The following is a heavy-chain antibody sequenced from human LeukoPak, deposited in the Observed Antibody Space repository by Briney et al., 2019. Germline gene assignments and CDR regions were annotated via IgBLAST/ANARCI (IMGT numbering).Heavy chain of an antibody. CDR1: GFTLGGHD. V-gene: IGHV3-13*01. J-gene: IGHJ4*02. CDR3: VRGASGYHYTYFDY. D-gene: IGHD5-18*01. CDR2: VSAGHHA. Sequence: GGSLRLSCTASGFTLGGHDMHWVRQTTGGGLEWVAAVSAGHHAFFAGSVKGRFTVSREDAKSSLYIQMNSLRAGDTAVYYCVRGASGYHYTYFDYWGQGSLVTVSS.